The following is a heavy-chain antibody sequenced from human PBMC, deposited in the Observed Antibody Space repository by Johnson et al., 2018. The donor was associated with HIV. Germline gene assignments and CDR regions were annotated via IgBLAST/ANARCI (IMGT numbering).Heavy chain of an antibody. CDR3: ARDFGYSSGWYRDDAFDI. CDR1: GFSFRSSW. D-gene: IGHD6-19*01. CDR2: KKQDGSEK. Sequence: VQLVESGGGLVKPGGSLRLSCAASGFSFRSSWITGVRQAPGKGLECVANKKQDGSEKYYVDSVKGRFTISRDNAMYSLYLQMNSLRVEDTSVYYCARDFGYSSGWYRDDAFDIWGQGTMVTVSS. V-gene: IGHV3-7*01. J-gene: IGHJ3*02.